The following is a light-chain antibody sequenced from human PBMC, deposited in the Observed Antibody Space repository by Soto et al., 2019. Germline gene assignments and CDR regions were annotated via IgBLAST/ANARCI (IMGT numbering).Light chain of an antibody. CDR3: QQYGSSPRLT. V-gene: IGKV3-20*01. CDR1: QSVSSSF. Sequence: EIVLTQSPGTLSFSPGERATLSCRASQSVSSSFLAWYQQKPGQAPRLLIYGASSRATGIPDRFSGSGSGTDFTLTISRLEPEDFEVYYCQQYGSSPRLTFGGGTKVEI. CDR2: GAS. J-gene: IGKJ4*01.